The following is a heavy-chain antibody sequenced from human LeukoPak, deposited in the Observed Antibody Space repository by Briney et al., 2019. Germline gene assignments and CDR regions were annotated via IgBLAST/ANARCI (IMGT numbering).Heavy chain of an antibody. CDR1: GGSIRSSYYY. CDR3: ARDNWNYGSSMDV. D-gene: IGHD1-7*01. V-gene: IGHV4-39*07. CDR2: IYDSGST. J-gene: IGHJ6*02. Sequence: ASETLSLTCTVSGGSIRSSYYYWGWIRQPPGKGLEWIGSIYDSGSTYYNPSLKSRVTISVDTSKNQFSLKLSSVTAADTAVYYCARDNWNYGSSMDVWGQGTTVTVSS.